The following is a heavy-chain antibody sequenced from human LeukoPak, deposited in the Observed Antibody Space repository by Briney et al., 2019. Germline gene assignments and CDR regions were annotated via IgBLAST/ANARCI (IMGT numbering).Heavy chain of an antibody. CDR1: GGSFSGCY. CDR2: INHRGST. J-gene: IGHJ6*03. D-gene: IGHD2-15*01. Sequence: SETLSLTCAVYGGSFSGCYWSWIRQPPGKGLEWIGEINHRGSTNYNPSLKSRVTISVDTSKNQFSLKLSSVTAADTAVYYCARLGGSPFYYYYYMDVWGKGTTVTISS. V-gene: IGHV4-34*01. CDR3: ARLGGSPFYYYYYMDV.